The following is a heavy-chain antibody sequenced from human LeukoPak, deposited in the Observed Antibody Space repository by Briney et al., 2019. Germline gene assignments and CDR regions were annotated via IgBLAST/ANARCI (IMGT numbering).Heavy chain of an antibody. CDR2: IRSSGSDT. D-gene: IGHD5-12*01. J-gene: IGHJ4*02. Sequence: GESLRLSCAASGFTFSDYQMSWIRQAPGKGLEWVSYIRSSGSDTYYADSVKGPFTISRDNTKNALYLQMNSLRADDTAVYFCARRGANSGHTFDYWGQGTLVCVSS. CDR3: ARRGANSGHTFDY. V-gene: IGHV3-11*01. CDR1: GFTFSDYQ.